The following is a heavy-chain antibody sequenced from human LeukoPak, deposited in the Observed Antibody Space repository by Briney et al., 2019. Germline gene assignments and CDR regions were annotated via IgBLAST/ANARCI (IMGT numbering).Heavy chain of an antibody. J-gene: IGHJ3*02. CDR3: ATFARFAFDI. CDR2: IYSGGST. D-gene: IGHD3-10*01. Sequence: GGSLRLSCAASGLTVSSKDMSWVRQAPGKGLEWVSVIYSGGSTYYADSVKGRFTISRDNSKNTLYLQMNSLKAEDTAVYYCATFARFAFDIWGQGTVVTVSS. CDR1: GLTVSSKD. V-gene: IGHV3-53*01.